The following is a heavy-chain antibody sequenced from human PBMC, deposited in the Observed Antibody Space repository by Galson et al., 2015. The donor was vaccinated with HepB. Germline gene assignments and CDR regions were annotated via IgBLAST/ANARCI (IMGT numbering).Heavy chain of an antibody. D-gene: IGHD3-9*01. CDR3: ARDARPRYGPLPGFHVFDY. CDR2: ISLTNNFI. V-gene: IGHV3-21*01. J-gene: IGHJ4*02. CDR1: GFTFSGYS. Sequence: SLRLSCAASGFTFSGYSMNWVRQAPGKGLEWVSSISLTNNFINSADSVTGRFTISGDKAKNSLYLQMSSLRAEDTAVYYCARDARPRYGPLPGFHVFDYWGQGILVAVPS.